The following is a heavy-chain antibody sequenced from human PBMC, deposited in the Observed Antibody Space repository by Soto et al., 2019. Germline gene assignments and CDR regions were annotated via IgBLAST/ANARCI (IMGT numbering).Heavy chain of an antibody. CDR3: AKFEGHPLDYCYLDF. CDR2: IHGGGGAT. Sequence: EVQLLESGGGLVQPGGSLRLSCAASGFTFSAYAMGWVRQAPGKGLEWVATIHGGGGATHYADSVKGRFTISRDDSKNALYAQMKSLSAEDTAVYYCAKFEGHPLDYCYLDFWGRGTLVTVSS. V-gene: IGHV3-23*01. J-gene: IGHJ2*01. CDR1: GFTFSAYA. D-gene: IGHD1-1*01.